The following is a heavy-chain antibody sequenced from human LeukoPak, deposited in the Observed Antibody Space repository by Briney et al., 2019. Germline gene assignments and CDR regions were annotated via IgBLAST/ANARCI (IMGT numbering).Heavy chain of an antibody. Sequence: GGSLRLSCAASGFTFSSYAMSWVRLAPGMGLEWVSAISGSGGSTYYADSVKGRFTISRDNSKNTLYLQMNSLRAEDTAVYYCAKLLHLGADEGPLDYWGQGTLVTVSS. D-gene: IGHD3-16*01. CDR3: AKLLHLGADEGPLDY. CDR1: GFTFSSYA. V-gene: IGHV3-23*01. CDR2: ISGSGGST. J-gene: IGHJ4*02.